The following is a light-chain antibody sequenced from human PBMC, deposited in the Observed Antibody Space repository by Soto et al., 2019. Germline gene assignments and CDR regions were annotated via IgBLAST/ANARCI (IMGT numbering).Light chain of an antibody. Sequence: QSALTQPASVSGSPGQSITISCTGTSSDVGGYNYVSWYQQHPGKAPKLIIYEVAHRPSGVSDRFSGSKSGNTASLTISGIQADAEADYYCSSYTNIVTLVFGGGTQLTVL. CDR3: SSYTNIVTLV. V-gene: IGLV2-14*01. CDR2: EVA. J-gene: IGLJ2*01. CDR1: SSDVGGYNY.